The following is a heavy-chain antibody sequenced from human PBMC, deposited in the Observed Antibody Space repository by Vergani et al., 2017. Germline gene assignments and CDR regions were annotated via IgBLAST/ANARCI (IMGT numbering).Heavy chain of an antibody. J-gene: IGHJ6*02. D-gene: IGHD2-2*01. CDR1: GFTFIMHA. CDR2: LSASDRRT. Sequence: EVQLLESGGGLAQPGGSLRLSCAASGFTFIMHAMSWVRQAPGKGLEWVSTLSASDRRTHYADSVKGRFTISRDNSKNTLYLQMNSLRAEDTAVYYCAKDHVVVVPAAIGYYYYGMDVWGQGTTVTVSS. CDR3: AKDHVVVVPAAIGYYYYGMDV. V-gene: IGHV3-23*01.